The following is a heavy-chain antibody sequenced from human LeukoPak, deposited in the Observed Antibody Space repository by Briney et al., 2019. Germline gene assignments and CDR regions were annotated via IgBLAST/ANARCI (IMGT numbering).Heavy chain of an antibody. V-gene: IGHV3-53*01. Sequence: PGGSLRLSCAASGFTVSSNYMSWVRQAPGKGLEWVSVIYSGGSTYYADSVKGRFTISRDNSKNTLYLQMNSLRAEDTAVYYCAKDPLSGWYYMVGLAFDYWGQGTLVTVSS. CDR3: AKDPLSGWYYMVGLAFDY. J-gene: IGHJ4*02. CDR2: IYSGGST. CDR1: GFTVSSNY. D-gene: IGHD6-13*01.